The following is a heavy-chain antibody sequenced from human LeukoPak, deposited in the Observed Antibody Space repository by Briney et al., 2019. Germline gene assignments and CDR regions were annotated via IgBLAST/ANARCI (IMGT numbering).Heavy chain of an antibody. CDR2: IIPIFGTA. CDR1: GGTFSSYV. J-gene: IGHJ4*02. D-gene: IGHD4-23*01. V-gene: IGHV1-69*05. CDR3: ARGPYGGNPYFDY. Sequence: SVKVSCKASGGTFSSYVISWVRQAPGQGLEWMGGIIPIFGTANYAQKFQGRVTITTDESTSTAYMELSSLRSEDTAVYYCARGPYGGNPYFDYWGQGTLVTVSS.